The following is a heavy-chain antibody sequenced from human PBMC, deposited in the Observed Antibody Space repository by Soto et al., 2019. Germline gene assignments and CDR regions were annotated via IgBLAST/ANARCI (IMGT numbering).Heavy chain of an antibody. J-gene: IGHJ4*02. CDR2: IKRKSDGGTE. Sequence: GGSLRLSCAASGFTFTNAWMSWVRQAPGKGLEWVGRIKRKSDGGTEEYAAPVKGRFSISRDDSRNMLFLHMDSLRAEDTAIYYCVRGYPEVDFDLWGRGTLVTVSS. CDR3: VRGYPEVDFDL. D-gene: IGHD2-2*01. CDR1: GFTFTNAW. V-gene: IGHV3-15*01.